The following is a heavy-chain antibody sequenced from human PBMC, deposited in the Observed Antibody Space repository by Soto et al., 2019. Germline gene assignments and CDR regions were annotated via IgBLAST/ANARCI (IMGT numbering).Heavy chain of an antibody. CDR3: ARGLVDM. CDR1: GFPFSGYL. CDR2: INHDGSEM. V-gene: IGHV3-7*05. Sequence: VQVVESGGGSVQPGGSLRLSCTVSGFPFSGYLMDWVRQAPGKGLERVANINHDGSEMYYGDSVKGRFTISRDNAKNSLYLQMNSLRVEDTAVYYCARGLVDMWGQGTMVTVSS. J-gene: IGHJ3*02. D-gene: IGHD3-10*01.